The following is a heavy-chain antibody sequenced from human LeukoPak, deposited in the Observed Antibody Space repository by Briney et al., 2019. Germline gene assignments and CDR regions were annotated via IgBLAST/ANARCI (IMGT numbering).Heavy chain of an antibody. V-gene: IGHV3-23*01. J-gene: IGHJ4*02. D-gene: IGHD2-15*01. CDR2: LSDTGDST. CDR3: AKGDCSSGSCYFDY. CDR1: GFTLSNHP. Sequence: GGSLRLSCAASGFTLSNHPMYWVRQAPGKGLEWVSSLSDTGDSTHYADSVKGRFTISRDSGRSALYLQMNSLRAEDTAVYYCAKGDCSSGSCYFDYWGQGSQVTVSS.